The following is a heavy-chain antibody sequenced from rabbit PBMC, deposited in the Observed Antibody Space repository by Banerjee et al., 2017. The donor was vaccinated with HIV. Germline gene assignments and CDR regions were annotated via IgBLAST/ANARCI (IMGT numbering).Heavy chain of an antibody. CDR2: IYTSGGGT. CDR3: TRASTSSDPFKL. J-gene: IGHJ4*01. D-gene: IGHD1-1*01. CDR1: GFDLNNFYY. V-gene: IGHV1S43*01. Sequence: QEQLVESGGGLVKPEGSLTLTCKASGFDLNNFYYMCWVRQAPGKGLELIACIYTSGGGTWYASWVNGRFTISRSTSLNTVDLQMTSLTVADTATYFCTRASTSSDPFKLWGPGTLVTVS.